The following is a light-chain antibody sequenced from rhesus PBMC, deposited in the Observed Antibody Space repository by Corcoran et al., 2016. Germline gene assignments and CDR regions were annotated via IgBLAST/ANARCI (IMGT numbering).Light chain of an antibody. V-gene: IGKV1-25*01. CDR2: TAS. Sequence: DIQMTQSPSSLSASVGDRVTITCRASQDINNYLAWYQQTPGEAPKLLISTASTIQSGVPSRVSGSGSGTDFTLSLSSLRPEDFATYFCQQQSTFPLTVGGGTRVELK. CDR3: QQQSTFPLT. CDR1: QDINNY. J-gene: IGKJ4*01.